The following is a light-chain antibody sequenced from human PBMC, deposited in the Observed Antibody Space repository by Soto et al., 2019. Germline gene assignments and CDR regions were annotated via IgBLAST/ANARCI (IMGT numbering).Light chain of an antibody. V-gene: IGKV1-12*01. Sequence: DIQMTQSPSFVSASVGDRVTLSCRASQDISNWLAWYQQRPGKAPKLLVYAASSLQRGVPPRFNGSGSGTEFTFTISSLQAEDFETYYCQQANSFPFTFGPGTKVDV. CDR2: AAS. CDR1: QDISNW. CDR3: QQANSFPFT. J-gene: IGKJ3*01.